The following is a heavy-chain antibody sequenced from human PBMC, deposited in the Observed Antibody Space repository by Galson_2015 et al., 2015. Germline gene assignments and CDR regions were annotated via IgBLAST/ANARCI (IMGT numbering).Heavy chain of an antibody. J-gene: IGHJ4*02. D-gene: IGHD2-2*02. CDR2: IKQDGSEK. Sequence: SLRLSCAASGFTFSSYWMSWVRQAPGKGLEWVANIKQDGSEKYYVDSVKGRFTISRDNAKNSLYLQMNSLRAEDTAVYYCARYNSVIPASIGFVDYWGQGTLVTVSS. V-gene: IGHV3-7*03. CDR1: GFTFSSYW. CDR3: ARYNSVIPASIGFVDY.